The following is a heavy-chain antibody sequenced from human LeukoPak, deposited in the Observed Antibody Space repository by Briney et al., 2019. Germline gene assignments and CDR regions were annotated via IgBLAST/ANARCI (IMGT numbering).Heavy chain of an antibody. V-gene: IGHV4-61*09. D-gene: IGHD2-21*01. J-gene: IGHJ6*03. Sequence: PSQTLSLTCTVSGDSMNSGSYFWNWFRQPAGKGLEFIGYFCSSGSTHYNPSVKRRLTISVDTSKDQVSLKLSSMTAADTAVYYCARVGGDYSYYYMDVWGKGTSGTVSS. CDR3: ARVGGDYSYYYMDV. CDR1: GDSMNSGSYF. CDR2: FCSSGST.